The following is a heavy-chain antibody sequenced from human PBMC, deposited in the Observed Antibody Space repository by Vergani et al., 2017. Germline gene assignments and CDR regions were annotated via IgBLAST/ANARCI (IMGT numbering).Heavy chain of an antibody. CDR2: INPSGGST. V-gene: IGHV1-46*01. J-gene: IGHJ3*02. CDR3: ASSPTFLKQAFYI. CDR1: GYTFTSYY. D-gene: IGHD3-3*01. Sequence: QVQLVQSGAEVKKPGASVKVSCKASGYTFTSYYLHWVRQAPGEGLEWMGIINPSGGSTSYAQKFQGRVTMTRDTSTSTVYMELSSLRSEDTAVYYCASSPTFLKQAFYIWGQGTMVTVSS.